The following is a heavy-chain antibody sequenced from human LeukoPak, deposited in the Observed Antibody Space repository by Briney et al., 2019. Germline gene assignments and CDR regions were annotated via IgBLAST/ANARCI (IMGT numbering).Heavy chain of an antibody. D-gene: IGHD5-24*01. Sequence: GGSLRLSCAAPGFTFRSYSMNWVRQAPGKGLEWISYISGTSSIIYYTPSVKGRFTISRDNGKSSLYLQMNSLRDDDTAVYFCARGTWDGDRTFDIWGQGAMVTVSS. CDR1: GFTFRSYS. CDR3: ARGTWDGDRTFDI. J-gene: IGHJ3*02. CDR2: ISGTSSII. V-gene: IGHV3-48*02.